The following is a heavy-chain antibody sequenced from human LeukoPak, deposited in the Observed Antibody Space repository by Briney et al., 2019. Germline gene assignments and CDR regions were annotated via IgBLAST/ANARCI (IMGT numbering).Heavy chain of an antibody. Sequence: PGGSLRLSCAASGFTFTSYGMSWVRQAPGNGLEWVSSISESGATTFYVNSVRGRFTISRDHSKNTLYLQMHSLRAEETAVYYCTKREYSSGAYGMDVWGQGTTVTVSS. J-gene: IGHJ6*02. CDR1: GFTFTSYG. CDR2: ISESGATT. V-gene: IGHV3-23*01. D-gene: IGHD6-19*01. CDR3: TKREYSSGAYGMDV.